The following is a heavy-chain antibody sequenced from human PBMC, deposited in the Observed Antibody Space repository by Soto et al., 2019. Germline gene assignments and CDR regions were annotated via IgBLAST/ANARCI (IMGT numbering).Heavy chain of an antibody. D-gene: IGHD3-3*01. V-gene: IGHV3-53*01. CDR3: ARSSYDFWSGYYDGWWFDP. J-gene: IGHJ5*02. Sequence: PWGSLRLSCAASGFTVSSNYMSWVRQAPGKGLEWVSVIYSGGSTYYADSVKGRFTISRDNSKNTLYLQMNSLRAEDTAVYYCARSSYDFWSGYYDGWWFDPWGQGTLGTVAP. CDR2: IYSGGST. CDR1: GFTVSSNY.